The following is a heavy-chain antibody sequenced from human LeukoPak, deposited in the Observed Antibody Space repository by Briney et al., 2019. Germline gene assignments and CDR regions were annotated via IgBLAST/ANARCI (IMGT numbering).Heavy chain of an antibody. V-gene: IGHV1-2*02. CDR3: AREQPDRCSGGSCYSGWFDP. D-gene: IGHD2-15*01. J-gene: IGHJ5*02. CDR1: GYTFTGYY. CDR2: INPNSGGT. Sequence: ASVKVSCKASGYTFTGYYMHWVRQAPGQGLEWMGWINPNSGGTNYAQKFQGRVTMTRDTSISTAYMELSRLRSDDTAVYYCAREQPDRCSGGSCYSGWFDPWGQGTLVTVSS.